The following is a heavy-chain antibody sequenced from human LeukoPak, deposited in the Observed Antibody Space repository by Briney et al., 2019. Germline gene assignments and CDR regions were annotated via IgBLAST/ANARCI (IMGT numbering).Heavy chain of an antibody. J-gene: IGHJ4*02. CDR2: ISAYNGNT. CDR1: GYTFTSYG. CDR3: VISGTSVVGPNLGY. D-gene: IGHD1-26*01. Sequence: ASVKVSCKASGYTFTSYGIIWVRQAPGQGLEWMGWISAYNGNTNYAQKLQGRVTMTTDTSTSTASMELRSLRSDDTAVYYCVISGTSVVGPNLGYSGQGELVTVSS. V-gene: IGHV1-18*01.